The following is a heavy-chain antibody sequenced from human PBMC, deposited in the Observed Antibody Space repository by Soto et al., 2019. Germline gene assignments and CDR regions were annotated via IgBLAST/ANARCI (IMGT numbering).Heavy chain of an antibody. CDR1: GGSFSDYY. Sequence: QVRLQQWGAGLLKPSETLPLTCAVYGGSFSDYYWSWVRQPPGKGLEWIGEINHSGSANYNPSLKHRVTISVDTSKNQFSLKLNSVTAADTAVYYCAREVPSRYFDLWGRGTPVTVSS. V-gene: IGHV4-34*01. CDR3: AREVPSRYFDL. CDR2: INHSGSA. D-gene: IGHD3-10*01. J-gene: IGHJ2*01.